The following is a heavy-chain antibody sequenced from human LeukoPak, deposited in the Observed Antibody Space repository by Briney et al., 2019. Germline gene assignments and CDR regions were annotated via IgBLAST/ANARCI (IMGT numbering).Heavy chain of an antibody. CDR1: GVXISSYY. Sequence: ETLSLXXTVSGVXISSYYWGWIRQPPGKGLEWIGYIYYSGTTNYNPSLKSRVTISVDTSKNQFSLKLSSVTAADTAVYYCARRGSNWYNYFDSWGQGTLVTVSS. D-gene: IGHD6-13*01. CDR2: IYYSGTT. CDR3: ARRGSNWYNYFDS. J-gene: IGHJ4*02. V-gene: IGHV4-59*01.